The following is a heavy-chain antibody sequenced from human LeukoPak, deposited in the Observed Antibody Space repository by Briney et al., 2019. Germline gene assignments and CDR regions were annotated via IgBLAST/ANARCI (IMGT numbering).Heavy chain of an antibody. D-gene: IGHD4-23*01. J-gene: IGHJ4*02. CDR3: ARSSTTVVTFPFDY. CDR2: IYYSGST. Sequence: PSETLSLTCTVSGGSISSYYWSWIRQPPGKGLEWIGYIYYSGSTNYNPSLKSRVTISVDTSKNQFSLKLSSVTAADTAVYYCARSSTTVVTFPFDYWGQGTLVTVSS. V-gene: IGHV4-59*01. CDR1: GGSISSYY.